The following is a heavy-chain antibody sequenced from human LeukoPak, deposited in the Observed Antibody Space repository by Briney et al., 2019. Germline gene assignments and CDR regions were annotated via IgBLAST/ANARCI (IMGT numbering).Heavy chain of an antibody. Sequence: ASVKVSCKASGYMFTGYYMHWVRQAPGQGLEWMGWINPNSGGTNYAQKLQGRVTMTRDTSISTAYMDLNRLRSGDTAVYYCARALELWFDPWGQGTLVTVSS. D-gene: IGHD1-7*01. CDR2: INPNSGGT. V-gene: IGHV1-2*02. J-gene: IGHJ5*02. CDR1: GYMFTGYY. CDR3: ARALELWFDP.